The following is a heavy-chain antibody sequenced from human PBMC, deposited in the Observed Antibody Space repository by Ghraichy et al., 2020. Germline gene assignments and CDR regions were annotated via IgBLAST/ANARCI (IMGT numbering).Heavy chain of an antibody. Sequence: TLSLTCTVSGGSISSGGYYWSWIRQHPGKGLEWIGYIYYSGSTYYNPSLKSRVTISVDTSKNQFSLKLSSVTAADTAVYYCARVLSEMATITGLFDYWGQGTLVTVSS. J-gene: IGHJ4*02. CDR3: ARVLSEMATITGLFDY. CDR1: GGSISSGGYY. CDR2: IYYSGST. V-gene: IGHV4-31*03. D-gene: IGHD5-24*01.